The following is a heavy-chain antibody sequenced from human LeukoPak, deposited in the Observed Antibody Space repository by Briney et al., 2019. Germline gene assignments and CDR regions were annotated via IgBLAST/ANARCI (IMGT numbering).Heavy chain of an antibody. CDR2: ISGSGDRT. CDR3: ARTQDGTGYYGMDV. D-gene: IGHD1-1*01. V-gene: IGHV3-21*04. CDR1: GFTFSSYS. J-gene: IGHJ6*02. Sequence: PGGSLRLSCAASGFTFSSYSMNWVRQAPGKGLECVSTISGSGDRTYHADSVKGRFTISRDNAKNSLYLQMNSLRAEDTAVYYCARTQDGTGYYGMDVWGQGTTVTVSS.